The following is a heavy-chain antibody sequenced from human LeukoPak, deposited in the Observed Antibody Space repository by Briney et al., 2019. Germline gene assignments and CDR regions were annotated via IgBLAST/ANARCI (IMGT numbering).Heavy chain of an antibody. CDR1: GFTFSNYY. Sequence: KPGGSLRLSCAASGFTFSNYYMSWIRQAPGKGLEWVSYISSSGSTIYYADSVKGRFTISRDNAKNSLYLQMNSLRAEDTAVYYCACDFWSGVEGWFDPWGQGTLVTVSS. J-gene: IGHJ5*02. D-gene: IGHD3-3*01. CDR2: ISSSGSTI. CDR3: ACDFWSGVEGWFDP. V-gene: IGHV3-11*04.